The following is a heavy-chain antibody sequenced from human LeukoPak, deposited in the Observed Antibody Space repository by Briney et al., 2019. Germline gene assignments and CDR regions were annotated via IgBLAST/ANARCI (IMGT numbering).Heavy chain of an antibody. V-gene: IGHV7-4-1*02. Sequence: ASVKVSCKASGYTFTSHAMNWVRQAPGQGLEWMGWINTNTGNPTYAQGFTGRFVFSLDTSVSTAYLQISSLKAEDTAVYYCARDRKVRGVIPSNWFDPWGQGTLVTVSS. D-gene: IGHD3-10*01. CDR1: GYTFTSHA. CDR3: ARDRKVRGVIPSNWFDP. CDR2: INTNTGNP. J-gene: IGHJ5*02.